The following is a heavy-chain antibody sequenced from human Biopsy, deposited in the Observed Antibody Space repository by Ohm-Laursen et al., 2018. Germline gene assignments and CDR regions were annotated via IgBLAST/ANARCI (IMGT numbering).Heavy chain of an antibody. Sequence: SLRLSCAASGFTFSNCGMHWGRKGPGTGMGWVALIWFDGSNKNSEDSVKGRFTVSRDNSKNTLFIQMNNLRAEDTAVYYCARDQSGLRGINWYFDLWGRGTLVTVSS. CDR2: IWFDGSNK. CDR3: ARDQSGLRGINWYFDL. V-gene: IGHV3-33*01. J-gene: IGHJ2*01. CDR1: GFTFSNCG. D-gene: IGHD5/OR15-5a*01.